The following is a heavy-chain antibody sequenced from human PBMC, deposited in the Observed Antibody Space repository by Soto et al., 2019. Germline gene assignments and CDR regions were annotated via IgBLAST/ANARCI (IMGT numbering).Heavy chain of an antibody. V-gene: IGHV3-30-3*01. J-gene: IGHJ4*02. CDR3: ARDKDYCGGDCYPRTLDY. Sequence: GGSLRLSCAASGFTFSSYAMHWVRQAPGKGLEWVAVISYDGSNKYYADSVKGRFTISRDNSKNTLYLQMNSLRAEDTAVYYCARDKDYCGGDCYPRTLDYWGQGTLVTVSS. CDR1: GFTFSSYA. CDR2: ISYDGSNK. D-gene: IGHD2-21*02.